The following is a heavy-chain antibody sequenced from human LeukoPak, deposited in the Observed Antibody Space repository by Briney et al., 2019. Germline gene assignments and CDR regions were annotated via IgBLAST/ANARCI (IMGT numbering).Heavy chain of an antibody. CDR3: ARIRGYSYGPPDDAFDI. V-gene: IGHV1-2*02. CDR1: GYTLTELS. J-gene: IGHJ3*02. CDR2: INPNSGGT. D-gene: IGHD5-18*01. Sequence: GASVKVSCKVSGYTLTELSMHWVRQAPGQGLEWMGCINPNSGGTNYAQKFQGRVTMTRDTSISTAYMELSRLRSDDTAVYYCARIRGYSYGPPDDAFDIWGQGTMVTVSS.